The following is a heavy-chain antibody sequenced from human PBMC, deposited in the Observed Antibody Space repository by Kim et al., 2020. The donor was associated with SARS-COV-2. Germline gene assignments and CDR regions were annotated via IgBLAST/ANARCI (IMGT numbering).Heavy chain of an antibody. CDR3: ARTYDSSGYYYRYNWFDP. CDR1: GGSISSGGYS. J-gene: IGHJ5*02. CDR2: IYHSGST. Sequence: SETLSLTCAVSGGSISSGGYSWSWIRQPPGKGLEWIGYIYHSGSTYYNPSLKSRVTISVDRSKNQFSLKLSSVTAADTAVYYCARTYDSSGYYYRYNWFDPWGQGTLVTVSS. D-gene: IGHD3-22*01. V-gene: IGHV4-30-2*01.